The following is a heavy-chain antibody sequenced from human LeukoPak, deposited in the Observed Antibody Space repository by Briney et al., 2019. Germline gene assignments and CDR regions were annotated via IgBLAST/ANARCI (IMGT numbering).Heavy chain of an antibody. Sequence: GRSLRLSCAASGFTFDDYAMNWVRQAPGKGLEWVSGISWNSGIIGYADSVKGRFTISRDNAKNTLYLQMNSLRAEDTAVYYCARDQTVGATDYWGQGTLVTVSS. D-gene: IGHD1-26*01. CDR1: GFTFDDYA. CDR2: ISWNSGII. CDR3: ARDQTVGATDY. J-gene: IGHJ4*02. V-gene: IGHV3-9*01.